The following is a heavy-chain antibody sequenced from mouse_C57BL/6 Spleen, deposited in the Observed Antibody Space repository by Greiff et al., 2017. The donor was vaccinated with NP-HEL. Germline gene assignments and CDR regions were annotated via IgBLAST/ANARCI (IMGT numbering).Heavy chain of an antibody. CDR2: INPYNGGT. V-gene: IGHV1-19*01. CDR3: ARREFITTVVATDYYAMDY. D-gene: IGHD1-1*01. J-gene: IGHJ4*01. CDR1: GYTFTDYY. Sequence: VQLQQSGPVLVKPGASVKMSCKASGYTFTDYYMNWVKQSHGKSLEWIGVINPYNGGTSYNQKFKGKATLTVDKSSSTAYMELNSLTSEDSAVYYCARREFITTVVATDYYAMDYWGQGTSVTVSS.